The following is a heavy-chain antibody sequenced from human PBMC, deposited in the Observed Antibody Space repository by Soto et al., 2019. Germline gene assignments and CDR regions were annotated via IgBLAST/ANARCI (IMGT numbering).Heavy chain of an antibody. J-gene: IGHJ6*03. V-gene: IGHV1-8*01. D-gene: IGHD3-3*01. CDR1: GYTFTSYD. CDR2: MNPNSGNT. CDR3: ARASPEDDFWSGYSLYYYYYYYMDV. Sequence: GASVKVSCKASGYTFTSYDINWVRQATGQGLEWMGWMNPNSGNTGYAQKFQGRVTMTRNSSISTAYMELSSLRSEDTAVYYCARASPEDDFWSGYSLYYYYYYYMDVWGKGTTVTVSS.